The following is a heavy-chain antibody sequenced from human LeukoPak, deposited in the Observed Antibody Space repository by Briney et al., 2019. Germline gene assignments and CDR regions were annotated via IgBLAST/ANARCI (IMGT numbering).Heavy chain of an antibody. V-gene: IGHV3-7*01. CDR3: ARAPYNWNLPKYYFDY. Sequence: GGSLRLSCAASGFTFNTYTMNWVRQAPGKGLEWVANIKQDGSEKYYVDSVKGRFTISRDNAKNSLYLQMNSLRAEDTAVYYCARAPYNWNLPKYYFDYWGQGTLVTVSS. CDR1: GFTFNTYT. J-gene: IGHJ4*02. CDR2: IKQDGSEK. D-gene: IGHD1-20*01.